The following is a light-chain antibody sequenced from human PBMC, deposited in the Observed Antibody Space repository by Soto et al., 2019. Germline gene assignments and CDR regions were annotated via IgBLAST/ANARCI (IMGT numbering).Light chain of an antibody. V-gene: IGKV3-20*01. Sequence: EIVLTQSPGTLSLSPGERATLSCRASQSISSSYLAWYQHKPDQAPRLLLFATSIRATGIPDRISGSGSGTDFTLSISRLEPEDFAVYYCQQYDTSPFTFGPGTKVDIK. CDR2: ATS. CDR3: QQYDTSPFT. J-gene: IGKJ3*01. CDR1: QSISSSY.